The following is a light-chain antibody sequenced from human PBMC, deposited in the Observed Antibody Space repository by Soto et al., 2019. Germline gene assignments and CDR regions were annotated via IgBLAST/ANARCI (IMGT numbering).Light chain of an antibody. V-gene: IGKV3-15*01. CDR1: QSVSSN. Sequence: EIVMTQSPATLSVSPGERATLSCRASQSVSSNLAWYQQKPGQAPRLLIYGVSTRATGIPARFSGSGSGTEFTLTISSLQSEDFAVYYCQQYNNWPPTITFGQGTRLEI. CDR3: QQYNNWPPTIT. J-gene: IGKJ5*01. CDR2: GVS.